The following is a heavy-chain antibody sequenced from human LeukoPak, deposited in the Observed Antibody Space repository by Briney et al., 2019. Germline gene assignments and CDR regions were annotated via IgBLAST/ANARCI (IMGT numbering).Heavy chain of an antibody. D-gene: IGHD6-13*01. CDR1: GFTFSSYA. Sequence: GGSLRLSCAASGFTFSSYAMSWVRQAPGKGLEWVSAISGSGGSTYYADSVKGRFTISRDNSKNSLYLQMNSLRAEDTAVYYCARAPYSSSWYGGFRYFDYWGQGTLVTVSS. J-gene: IGHJ4*02. V-gene: IGHV3-23*01. CDR2: ISGSGGST. CDR3: ARAPYSSSWYGGFRYFDY.